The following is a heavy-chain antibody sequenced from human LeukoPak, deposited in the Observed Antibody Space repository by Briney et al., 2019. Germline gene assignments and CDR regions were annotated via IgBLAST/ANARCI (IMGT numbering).Heavy chain of an antibody. CDR3: ARGAPPKNLADY. CDR2: ISSSSSYI. V-gene: IGHV3-21*01. D-gene: IGHD2/OR15-2a*01. CDR1: GFTFSSYS. Sequence: NPGGSLRLSCAASGFTFSSYSMNWVRQAPGKGLEWVSSISSSSSYIYYADSVKGRFTISRDNAKNSLYLQMNSLGAEDTAVYYCARGAPPKNLADYWGQGTLVTVSS. J-gene: IGHJ4*02.